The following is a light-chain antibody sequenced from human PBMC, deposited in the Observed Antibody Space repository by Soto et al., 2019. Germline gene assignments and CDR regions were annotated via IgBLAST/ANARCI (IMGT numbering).Light chain of an antibody. Sequence: QSVLTQPRSVSGSPGQSVTISCTGTSSDVGGYNYVSWYQQHPGKAPKLIIYDVSKRPSGVPDRFSGSKSGNTASLTISGLQAEDATDYYCCSYADSYTWLFGGGTKVTVL. CDR2: DVS. J-gene: IGLJ2*01. V-gene: IGLV2-11*01. CDR1: SSDVGGYNY. CDR3: CSYADSYTWL.